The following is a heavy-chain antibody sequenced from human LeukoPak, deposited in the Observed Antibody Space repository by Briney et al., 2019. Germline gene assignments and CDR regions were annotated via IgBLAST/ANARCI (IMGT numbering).Heavy chain of an antibody. CDR3: ARHLHDYGDYELFYYYYGMDV. D-gene: IGHD4-17*01. V-gene: IGHV4-59*08. CDR2: IYYSGSI. CDR1: GGSISDHH. J-gene: IGHJ6*02. Sequence: PSETLSLTCTVSGGSISDHHWSWIRQPPGKGLEWIGYIYYSGSINYNPSLKSRVTISVDTSKNQFSLKLSSVTAADSAVYYCARHLHDYGDYELFYYYYGMDVWGQGTTVTVSS.